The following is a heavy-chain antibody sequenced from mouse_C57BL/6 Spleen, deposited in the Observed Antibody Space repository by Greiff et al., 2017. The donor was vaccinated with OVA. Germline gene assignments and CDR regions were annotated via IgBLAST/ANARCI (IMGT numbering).Heavy chain of an antibody. CDR1: GFNIKDYY. J-gene: IGHJ2*01. Sequence: VQLQQSGAELVRPGASVKLSCTASGFNIKDYYMHWVKQRPEQGLEWIGRIDPEDGDTEYAPKFQGKATLTADTSSNTAYLQLSSLTSDDTAVYYCTSSITTVVASWGQGTTLTVSS. CDR3: TSSITTVVAS. D-gene: IGHD1-1*01. V-gene: IGHV14-1*01. CDR2: IDPEDGDT.